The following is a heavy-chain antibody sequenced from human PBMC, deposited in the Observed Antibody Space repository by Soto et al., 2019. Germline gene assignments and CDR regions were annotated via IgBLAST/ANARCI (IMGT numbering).Heavy chain of an antibody. J-gene: IGHJ4*02. CDR3: ARLYTSGRYYFDY. V-gene: IGHV5-51*01. Sequence: GESLKISCQGSGYSFTSDWIGWVRQMPGKGLEWMGIIYPDDSDTRYSPSFQGQVAISVDKSITTAYLQWSSLKASDTAMYYCARLYTSGRYYFDYWGQGTLVTVSS. CDR1: GYSFTSDW. D-gene: IGHD6-19*01. CDR2: IYPDDSDT.